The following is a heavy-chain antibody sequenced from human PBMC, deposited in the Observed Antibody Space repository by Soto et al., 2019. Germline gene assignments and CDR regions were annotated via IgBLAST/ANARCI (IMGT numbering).Heavy chain of an antibody. J-gene: IGHJ5*02. CDR3: AREGGAXRPGYSSSWKISGWFDP. Sequence: GGSLRLSCAASGFTFSGYSMNWVRQAPGKGLEWVSSISSSSSYIYYADSVKGRFTISRDNAKNSLYLQMNSLRAEDTAVYYCAREGGAXRPGYSSSWKISGWFDPWGQGTLVTVSS. D-gene: IGHD6-13*01. CDR1: GFTFSGYS. V-gene: IGHV3-21*01. CDR2: ISSSSSYI.